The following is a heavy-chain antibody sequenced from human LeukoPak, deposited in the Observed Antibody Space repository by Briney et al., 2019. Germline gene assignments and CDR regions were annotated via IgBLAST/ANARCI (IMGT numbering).Heavy chain of an antibody. Sequence: PSETLSLTCTVSGGSISSYYWSWLRQPPGKGLEWIGYIYYSGSTYYNPSLKSRVAISVDTSKNQFSLKLSSVTAADTAVYYCARRYSGSYSDWFDPWGQGTLVTVSS. D-gene: IGHD1-26*01. V-gene: IGHV4-59*08. J-gene: IGHJ5*02. CDR3: ARRYSGSYSDWFDP. CDR1: GGSISSYY. CDR2: IYYSGST.